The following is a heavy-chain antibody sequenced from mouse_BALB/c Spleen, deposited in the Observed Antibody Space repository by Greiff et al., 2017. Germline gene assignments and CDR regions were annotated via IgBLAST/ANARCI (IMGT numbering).Heavy chain of an antibody. CDR1: GFTFSSYT. V-gene: IGHV5-12-2*01. D-gene: IGHD1-1*01. CDR3: ARHYYGSSSWFAY. CDR2: ISNGGGST. J-gene: IGHJ3*01. Sequence: EVKVVESGGGLVQPGGSLKLSCAASGFTFSSYTMSWVRQTPEKRLEWVAYISNGGGSTYYPDTVKGRFTISRDNAKNTLYLQMSSLKSEDTAMYYGARHYYGSSSWFAYWGQGTLVTVSA.